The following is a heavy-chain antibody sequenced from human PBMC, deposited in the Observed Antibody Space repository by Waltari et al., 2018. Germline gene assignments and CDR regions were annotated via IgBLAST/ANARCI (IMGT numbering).Heavy chain of an antibody. CDR2: ISSSSSTI. V-gene: IGHV3-48*04. Sequence: EVQLVESGGGLVQHGGSLRLSCAASGLNFSSYSMIWVRQAPGKGLEWVSYISSSSSTIYYADSVKGRFTISRDNAKNSLYLQMNSLRAEDTAVYYCASLSPRDYWGQGTLVTVSS. CDR1: GLNFSSYS. CDR3: ASLSPRDY. J-gene: IGHJ4*02.